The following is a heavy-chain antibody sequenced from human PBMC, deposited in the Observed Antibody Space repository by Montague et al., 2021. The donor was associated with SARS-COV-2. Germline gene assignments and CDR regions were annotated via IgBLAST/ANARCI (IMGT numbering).Heavy chain of an antibody. V-gene: IGHV3-21*01. CDR2: ISSSSSYI. Sequence: LRLSCAASGFTFSSYSMNWVRQAPGKGLEWVSSISSSSSYIYYADSVKGRFTISRDNAKNSLYLQMNSLRAEDTAVYYCARERGIHDFWSGPYFDYWGQRTLVAVSS. CDR3: ARERGIHDFWSGPYFDY. J-gene: IGHJ4*02. D-gene: IGHD3-3*01. CDR1: GFTFSSYS.